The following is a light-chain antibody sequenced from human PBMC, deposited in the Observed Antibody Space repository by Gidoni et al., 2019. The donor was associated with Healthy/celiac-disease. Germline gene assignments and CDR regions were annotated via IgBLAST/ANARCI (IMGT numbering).Light chain of an antibody. V-gene: IGKV1-39*01. CDR2: AAS. CDR1: QTISSY. CDR3: QQSYSTPPLT. J-gene: IGKJ4*01. Sequence: DIQMTQSPSSLSASVGDRVTITCRASQTISSYLNWYQQKPGKAPKLLIYAASILQSGVPSRFSGSGSGTDFTLTIISLQPEDFATYYCQQSYSTPPLTFGGGTKVEIK.